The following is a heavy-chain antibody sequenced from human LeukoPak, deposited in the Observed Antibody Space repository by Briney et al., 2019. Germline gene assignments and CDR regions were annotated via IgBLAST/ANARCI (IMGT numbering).Heavy chain of an antibody. CDR3: ARHNNGPAF. D-gene: IGHD1-14*01. Sequence: GGSLSLSCAASGFTVSNNYMSWVRQAPGKGLEWVSVIYSGGGTFYSDSVKGRFTISRDYSKNTLYLQMNSLRADDTAVYYCARHNNGPAFWGQGTLVTVSS. CDR1: GFTVSNNY. J-gene: IGHJ4*02. V-gene: IGHV3-53*01. CDR2: IYSGGGT.